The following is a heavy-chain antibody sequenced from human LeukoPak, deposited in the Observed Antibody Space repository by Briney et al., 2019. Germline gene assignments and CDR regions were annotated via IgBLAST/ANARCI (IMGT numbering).Heavy chain of an antibody. CDR3: ARGGRTVGPFTYCYDRSGPGAFDI. CDR2: IYYSGST. D-gene: IGHD3-22*01. J-gene: IGHJ3*02. CDR1: GRSISSSSYY. Sequence: SETLSLTCTVSGRSISSSSYYWGWVRQPPGTGLEWIGSIYYSGSTYYNPSLKSRVTLSVDNSKNQYSLKLSAVAAADTAVYYCARGGRTVGPFTYCYDRSGPGAFDIWGQGTMVTVSS. V-gene: IGHV4-39*07.